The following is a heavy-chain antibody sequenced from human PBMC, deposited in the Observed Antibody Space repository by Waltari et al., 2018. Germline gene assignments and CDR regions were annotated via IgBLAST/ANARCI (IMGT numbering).Heavy chain of an antibody. J-gene: IGHJ4*02. CDR3: ARGGSGGTYGLFDY. CDR1: GFTFGSYW. Sequence: VQLVESGGALVQPGGSLRLSCVGSGFTFGSYWMHWVRQVPGKGLIWVSRIKTDGSTGDYVGSVKGRFTNSRDNADNTMYLQMNSLRAEDTAVYYCARGGSGGTYGLFDYWGQGTLVTVSS. CDR2: IKTDGSTG. V-gene: IGHV3-74*01. D-gene: IGHD2-15*01.